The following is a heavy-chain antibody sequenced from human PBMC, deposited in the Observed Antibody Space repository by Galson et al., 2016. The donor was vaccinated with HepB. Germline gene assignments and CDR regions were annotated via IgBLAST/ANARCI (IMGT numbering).Heavy chain of an antibody. D-gene: IGHD1-1*01. CDR1: GYSFTNYW. CDR3: ASGTGTTRDDFYYGMDV. V-gene: IGHV5-51*01. Sequence: QSGAEVKKPGESLKISCKGSGYSFTNYWVGWVRQMPGKGLEWMGIIHPGESDTRYSPSMEGQVTISADKSISTAYLQWSSLRASDSAIYYCASGTGTTRDDFYYGMDVWGQGTTVTVSS. J-gene: IGHJ6*02. CDR2: IHPGESDT.